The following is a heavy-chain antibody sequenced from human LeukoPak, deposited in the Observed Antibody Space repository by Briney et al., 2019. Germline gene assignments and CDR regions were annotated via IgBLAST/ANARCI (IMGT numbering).Heavy chain of an antibody. D-gene: IGHD6-13*01. CDR2: ITSSGTSI. CDR1: GFIFSNYE. Sequence: GGSLRLSCAASGFIFSNYEMNWVRQAPGKGLEWVSHITSSGTSIYYADSVKGRFTISRDNAKNSLYLQMNSLRAEDTAVYYCARDLFLAATEREGDDYWGQGTLVTVSS. V-gene: IGHV3-48*03. CDR3: ARDLFLAATEREGDDY. J-gene: IGHJ4*02.